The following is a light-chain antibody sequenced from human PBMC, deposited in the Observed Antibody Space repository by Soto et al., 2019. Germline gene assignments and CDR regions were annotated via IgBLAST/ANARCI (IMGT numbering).Light chain of an antibody. V-gene: IGKV3-20*01. CDR2: GAS. CDR1: QRISRSY. CDR3: QQYGMSPWT. Sequence: PGARATLSCRASQRISRSYLAWYQQRPGQAPRLLIYGASSRATGIPDRFSGSGSGTDFTLTISRLEPEDFAVYYCQQYGMSPWTFGQGTKVQI. J-gene: IGKJ1*01.